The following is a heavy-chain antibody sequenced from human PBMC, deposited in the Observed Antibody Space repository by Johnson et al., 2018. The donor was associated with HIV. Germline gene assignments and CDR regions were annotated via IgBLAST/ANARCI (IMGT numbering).Heavy chain of an antibody. Sequence: QVQLVESGGGLVKPGGSLRLSCAASGFTFSDYYMSWIRQAPGKGLEWVSYISSSGSTIYYADSVKGRFTISRDNAKNSLYLQMTSLRAEDTAVYYCASPATQQLVPVDAFDIWGQGTMVTVSS. CDR2: ISSSGSTI. D-gene: IGHD6-13*01. CDR1: GFTFSDYY. J-gene: IGHJ3*02. V-gene: IGHV3-11*04. CDR3: ASPATQQLVPVDAFDI.